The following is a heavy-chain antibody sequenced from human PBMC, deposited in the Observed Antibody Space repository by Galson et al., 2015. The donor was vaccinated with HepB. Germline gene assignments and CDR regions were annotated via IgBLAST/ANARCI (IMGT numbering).Heavy chain of an antibody. CDR3: ASENYDGRGYYYGWFDP. V-gene: IGHV3-66*01. Sequence: SLRLSCAASGLTVSTNYITWVRQAPGKGLEWVSVIFTGGSTHYADSVKGRFTISRDNSKNTVYLQMKSLRAEDTAGYYCASENYDGRGYYYGWFDPWGQGTLVTVSS. CDR1: GLTVSTNY. CDR2: IFTGGST. D-gene: IGHD3-22*01. J-gene: IGHJ5*02.